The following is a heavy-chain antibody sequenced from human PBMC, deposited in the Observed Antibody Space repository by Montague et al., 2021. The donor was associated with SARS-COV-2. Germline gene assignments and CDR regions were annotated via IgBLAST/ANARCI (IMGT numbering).Heavy chain of an antibody. CDR1: GGSFSGYY. Sequence: SETLSLTCAVYGGSFSGYYWSWIRQPPGKGLEWIGEINHSGSTNXNPPLKSRVTISVDTSKNQFSLKLSSVTAADTAVYYCARKGLHSSSWYYYYYGMDVWGQGTTVTVSS. V-gene: IGHV4-34*01. J-gene: IGHJ6*02. D-gene: IGHD6-13*01. CDR2: INHSGST. CDR3: ARKGLHSSSWYYYYYGMDV.